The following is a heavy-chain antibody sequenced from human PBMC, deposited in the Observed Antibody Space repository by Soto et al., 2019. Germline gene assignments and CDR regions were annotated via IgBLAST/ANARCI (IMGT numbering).Heavy chain of an antibody. Sequence: GLQYVSTISSNGGTTYYSDSVKGRFTISRDNSKNTLFLQMGSLRADDTAVYYCAREGNSSLSGPNWFDPWGQGTLVTVSS. CDR2: ISSNGGTT. V-gene: IGHV3-64*02. CDR3: AREGNSSLSGPNWFDP. D-gene: IGHD6-13*01. J-gene: IGHJ5*02.